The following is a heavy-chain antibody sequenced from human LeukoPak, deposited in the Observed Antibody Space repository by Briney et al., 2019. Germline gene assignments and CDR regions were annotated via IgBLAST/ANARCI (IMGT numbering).Heavy chain of an antibody. Sequence: GGTLRLSCAASGFTFSSYGMHWVRQAPGKGLEWVAFIRYDGSNKYYADSVKGRFTISRDNSKNTLYLQMNSLRAEDTAVYYCAKEVAGYSSGWYFDLDYWGQGTLVTVSS. CDR1: GFTFSSYG. CDR2: IRYDGSNK. V-gene: IGHV3-30*02. J-gene: IGHJ4*02. D-gene: IGHD6-19*01. CDR3: AKEVAGYSSGWYFDLDY.